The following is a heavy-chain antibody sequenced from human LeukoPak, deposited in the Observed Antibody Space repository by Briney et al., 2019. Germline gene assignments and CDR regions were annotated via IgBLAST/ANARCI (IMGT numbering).Heavy chain of an antibody. CDR3: ARRTLGGYYFDY. CDR1: GGSVSSGDSY. D-gene: IGHD3-16*01. J-gene: IGHJ4*02. Sequence: SETLSLTCTVSGGSVSSGDSYWGWIRQPPGEGLEWIGSIYYSGSTRYNPSLRSRVTISVDTSKNQFSLTLTSLTAADTAVFYCARRTLGGYYFDYWGQGTLVTVSS. CDR2: IYYSGST. V-gene: IGHV4-39*01.